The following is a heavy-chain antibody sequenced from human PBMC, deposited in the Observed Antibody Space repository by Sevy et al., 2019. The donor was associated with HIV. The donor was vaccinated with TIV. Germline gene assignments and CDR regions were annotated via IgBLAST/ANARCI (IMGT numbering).Heavy chain of an antibody. CDR1: GFTFSSAW. Sequence: GGSLRLSCTASGFTFSSAWMSWVRQAPGKGLEWVGRIKSEFDGGAIDYAAPVKGRFSISSEDSKNTVYPQMNSLKTEDTAVYYCITDPAYRGYDEEVINYYSYGMDVWGQGTTVTVSS. V-gene: IGHV3-15*01. CDR2: IKSEFDGGAI. J-gene: IGHJ6*02. D-gene: IGHD5-12*01. CDR3: ITDPAYRGYDEEVINYYSYGMDV.